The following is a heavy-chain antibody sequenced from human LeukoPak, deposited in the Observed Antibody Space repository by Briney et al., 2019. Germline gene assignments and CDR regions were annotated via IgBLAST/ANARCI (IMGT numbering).Heavy chain of an antibody. CDR3: AKDGCSSTSCYADY. Sequence: PGGSLRLSCAASGFTFSSYVMSWVRQAPGKGLEWVSAISGSGGSTYYADSVKGRFAISRDNSKNTLYLQMNSLRAEDTAVYYCAKDGCSSTSCYADYWGQGTLVTVSS. CDR1: GFTFSSYV. V-gene: IGHV3-23*01. J-gene: IGHJ4*02. D-gene: IGHD2-2*01. CDR2: ISGSGGST.